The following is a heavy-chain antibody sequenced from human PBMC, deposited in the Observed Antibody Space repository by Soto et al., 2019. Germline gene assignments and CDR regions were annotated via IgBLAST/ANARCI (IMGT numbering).Heavy chain of an antibody. CDR1: GCTFAAYY. CDR2: INPTSGGT. Sequence: QVQLVQSGAEVKKPGASVKVSCKTSGCTFAAYYIHWIRQAPGQGLEWMGWINPTSGGTVYAQNFQDRVTMTWDTSISTAYMELRRLNSDDTAVYYCARDPDYGDYWGYFFDSWGQGTPVTVSS. D-gene: IGHD4-17*01. J-gene: IGHJ4*02. V-gene: IGHV1-2*02. CDR3: ARDPDYGDYWGYFFDS.